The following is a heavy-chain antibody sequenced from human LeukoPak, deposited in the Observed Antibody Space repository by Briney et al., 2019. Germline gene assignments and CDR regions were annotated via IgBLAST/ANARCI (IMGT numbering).Heavy chain of an antibody. V-gene: IGHV1-2*06. CDR1: GYTFTGYY. CDR2: INPNSGGT. J-gene: IGHJ6*02. CDR3: AREKVIQGNYGMDV. D-gene: IGHD2/OR15-2a*01. Sequence: ASVKVSCKAPGYTFTGYYMHWVRQAPGQGLEWMGRINPNSGGTNYAQKFQGRVTMTRDTSISTAYMELSRLRSDDTAVYYCAREKVIQGNYGMDVWGQGTTVTVSS.